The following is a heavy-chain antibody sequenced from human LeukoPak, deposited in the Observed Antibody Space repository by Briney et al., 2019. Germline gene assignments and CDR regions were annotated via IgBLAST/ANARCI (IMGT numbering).Heavy chain of an antibody. V-gene: IGHV3-49*04. CDR3: CRPVNDFWSGVGFY. CDR2: IRSKAYGGTT. D-gene: IGHD3-3*01. J-gene: IGHJ4*02. CDR1: GFTFGDYA. Sequence: PGRSLRLSCTASGFTFGDYAMSWVRQAPGKGLEWVGFIRSKAYGGTTEYAASVKGRFTISRDDSKSIAYLQMNSLKTEDTAVYYCCRPVNDFWSGVGFYWGQGTLVTVSS.